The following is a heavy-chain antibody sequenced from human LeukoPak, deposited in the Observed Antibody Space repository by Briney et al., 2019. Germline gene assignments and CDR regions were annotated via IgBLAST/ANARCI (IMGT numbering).Heavy chain of an antibody. D-gene: IGHD1-26*01. Sequence: SETLSLTCTVSGGSLSSYYWSWIRQPPGKGLEWIAFIYYTGSTRLNPSLKSRVTISVDTSKNQVSLKLTSVTAADTAVYYCARHLYSGTSSFDHWGQGTLVTVSS. CDR1: GGSLSSYY. J-gene: IGHJ4*02. V-gene: IGHV4-59*08. CDR2: IYYTGST. CDR3: ARHLYSGTSSFDH.